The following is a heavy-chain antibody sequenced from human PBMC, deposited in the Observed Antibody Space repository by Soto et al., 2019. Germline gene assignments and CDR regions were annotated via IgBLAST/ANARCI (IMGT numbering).Heavy chain of an antibody. CDR3: AREGEEPAAIHYYYYGMDV. CDR1: GFTFSSYG. CDR2: IWYDGSNK. D-gene: IGHD2-2*02. V-gene: IGHV3-33*01. J-gene: IGHJ6*02. Sequence: VGSLRLSCAASGFTFSSYGMHWVRQAPGKGLEWVAVIWYDGSNKYYADSVKGRFTISRDNSKNTLYLQMNSLRAEDTAVYYCAREGEEPAAIHYYYYGMDVWGQGTTVTVSS.